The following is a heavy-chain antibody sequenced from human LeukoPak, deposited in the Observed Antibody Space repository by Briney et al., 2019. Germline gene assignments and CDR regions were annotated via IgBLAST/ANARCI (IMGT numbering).Heavy chain of an antibody. CDR3: ARSEGYGSGSYYRHLFNY. D-gene: IGHD3-10*01. J-gene: IGHJ4*02. CDR1: GGSIYSSSYY. CDR2: IYYSGST. Sequence: PSETLSLTCTVSGGSIYSSSYYWGWIRQPPGKGLEWIGSIYYSGSTDYNSSLKNRVTISVDTSKNQFSLKLSSVTAADTAVYYCARSEGYGSGSYYRHLFNYWGQGALVTVSS. V-gene: IGHV4-39*07.